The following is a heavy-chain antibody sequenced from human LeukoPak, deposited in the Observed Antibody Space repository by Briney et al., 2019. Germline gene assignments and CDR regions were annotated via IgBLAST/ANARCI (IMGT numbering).Heavy chain of an antibody. V-gene: IGHV3-30*04. J-gene: IGHJ4*02. CDR3: ARDKTRGLGYSYSKSGNYFDY. CDR2: ISYDGSNK. D-gene: IGHD5-18*01. Sequence: HPGRSLRLSCAASGFTFSSYAMHWVRQAPGKGLEWVAVISYDGSNKYYADSVKGRFTISRDNSKNTLYLQMNSLRAEDTAVYSCARDKTRGLGYSYSKSGNYFDYWGQGTLVTVSS. CDR1: GFTFSSYA.